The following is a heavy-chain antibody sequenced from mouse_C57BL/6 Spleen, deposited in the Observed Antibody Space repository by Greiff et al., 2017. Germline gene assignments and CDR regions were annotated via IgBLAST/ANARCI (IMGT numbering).Heavy chain of an antibody. V-gene: IGHV5-6*01. Sequence: EVKLMESGGDLVKPGGSLKLSCAASGFTFSSYGMSWVRQTPDKRLEWVATISSGGSYTYYPASVKGRFTISRDNAKNTLYLQMSSLKSEDTAMYYCARQSTTQAMDYWGQGTSVTVSS. CDR1: GFTFSSYG. J-gene: IGHJ4*01. CDR3: ARQSTTQAMDY. CDR2: ISSGGSYT. D-gene: IGHD2-1*01.